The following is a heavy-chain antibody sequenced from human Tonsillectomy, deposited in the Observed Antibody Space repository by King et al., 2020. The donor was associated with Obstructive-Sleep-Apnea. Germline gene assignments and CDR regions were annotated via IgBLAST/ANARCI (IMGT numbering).Heavy chain of an antibody. CDR3: ARDLREGYSSSWYPYYYGMDV. Sequence: VQLVQSGAEVKKPGASVKVSCKASGYTFNSYGINWVRQAPGQGLEWVGWISAYNSNTNYAQKLQGRVTMTTDTSTSIAYMELRSLRSDDTAVYYCARDLREGYSSSWYPYYYGMDVWGQGTTVTVSS. V-gene: IGHV1-18*04. D-gene: IGHD6-13*01. J-gene: IGHJ6*02. CDR1: GYTFNSYG. CDR2: ISAYNSNT.